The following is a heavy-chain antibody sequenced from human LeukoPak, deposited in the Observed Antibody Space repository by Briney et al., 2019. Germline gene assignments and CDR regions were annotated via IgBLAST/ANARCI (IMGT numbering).Heavy chain of an antibody. CDR1: GGSISSSTYY. CDR2: VHYSGGS. Sequence: SETLSLTCTVSGGSISSSTYYWGWIRQSPGKGLEWIGSVHYSGGSYYNPSLKSRVTISLNTSKNQFSLKLSSVTAADTAVYYCARDGPLLRELWYYYYMDVWGKGTTVTVSS. V-gene: IGHV4-39*07. D-gene: IGHD1-26*01. J-gene: IGHJ6*03. CDR3: ARDGPLLRELWYYYYMDV.